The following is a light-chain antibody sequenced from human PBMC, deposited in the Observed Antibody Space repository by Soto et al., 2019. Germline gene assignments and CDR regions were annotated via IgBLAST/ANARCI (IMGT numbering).Light chain of an antibody. Sequence: QSVLTQPASVSESPGQSIAISCTGTSRDVGSYNLVSWYQQHPGKAPKVMIYEGSKRPSGVSDRFSGSKSGNTASLTISGLQADDEADYYCCSYAGSSTYVFGTGTKLTVL. CDR1: SRDVGSYNL. CDR3: CSYAGSSTYV. V-gene: IGLV2-23*01. J-gene: IGLJ1*01. CDR2: EGS.